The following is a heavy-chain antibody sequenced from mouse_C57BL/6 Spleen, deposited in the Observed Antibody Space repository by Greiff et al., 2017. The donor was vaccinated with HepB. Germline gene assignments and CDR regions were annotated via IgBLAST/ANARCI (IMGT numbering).Heavy chain of an antibody. CDR2: IRNKANGYTT. CDR1: GFTFTDYY. V-gene: IGHV7-3*01. Sequence: EVMLVESGGGLVQPGGSLSLSCAASGFTFTDYYMSWVRQPPGKALEWLGFIRNKANGYTTEYSASVKGRFTISRDNSQSNLYLQMNALRAEDSATYYCARAPYYYGSSYGYFDVWGTGTTVTVSS. D-gene: IGHD1-1*01. CDR3: ARAPYYYGSSYGYFDV. J-gene: IGHJ1*03.